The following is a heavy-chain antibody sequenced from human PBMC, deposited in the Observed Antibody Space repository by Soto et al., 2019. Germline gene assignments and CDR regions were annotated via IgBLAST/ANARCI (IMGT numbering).Heavy chain of an antibody. J-gene: IGHJ5*02. Sequence: EVQLVESGGGLVQPGGSLRLSCAASGFTFSSYSMNWVRQAPGKGLEWVSYISSSSSTIYYADSVKGRFTISRDNAKNSLYLQMNSLRAEDTAVYYCAREGCSGGSCGYNWFDPWGKGTLVTVSS. CDR1: GFTFSSYS. CDR3: AREGCSGGSCGYNWFDP. D-gene: IGHD2-15*01. CDR2: ISSSSSTI. V-gene: IGHV3-48*01.